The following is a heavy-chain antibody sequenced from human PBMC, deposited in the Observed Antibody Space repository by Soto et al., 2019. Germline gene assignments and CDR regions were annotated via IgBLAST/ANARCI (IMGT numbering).Heavy chain of an antibody. CDR2: IIPVVGGP. Sequence: QVQLVQSGAEVKKPGSSVRVACKTSGDIFNRYTSSWVRQAPGLGLEWMGRIIPVVGGPNYAEKFRGRVTITADNAKTSVYLEVRSLRSDDEATYYCARAEGGGGSWYAAWGQGTLVTVSS. CDR3: ARAEGGGGSWYAA. J-gene: IGHJ5*02. V-gene: IGHV1-69*02. CDR1: GDIFNRYT. D-gene: IGHD2-21*01.